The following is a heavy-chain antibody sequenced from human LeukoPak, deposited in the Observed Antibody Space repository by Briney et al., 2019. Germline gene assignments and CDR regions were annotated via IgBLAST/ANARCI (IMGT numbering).Heavy chain of an antibody. Sequence: ASVKVSCKASGGTFSSYAISWVRQAPGQGLEWMGWISAYNGNTNYAQKLQGRVTMTTDTSTSTAYMELRSLRSDDTAVYYCARDLGPYYYGSGSSVTFDYWGQGTLVTVSS. CDR3: ARDLGPYYYGSGSSVTFDY. J-gene: IGHJ4*02. CDR2: ISAYNGNT. D-gene: IGHD3-10*01. V-gene: IGHV1-18*01. CDR1: GGTFSSYA.